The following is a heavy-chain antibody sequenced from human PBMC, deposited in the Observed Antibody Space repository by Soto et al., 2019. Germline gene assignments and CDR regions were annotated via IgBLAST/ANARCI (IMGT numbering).Heavy chain of an antibody. D-gene: IGHD5-12*01. CDR3: ARVGTRDGYNYAVGYYYGMDV. V-gene: IGHV5-10-1*01. Sequence: LGESLKISCKGSGYSFTSYWISWVRQMPGKGLEWMGRIDPSDSYTNYSPSFQGHVTISADKSISTAYLQWNNLKASDTAMYYCARVGTRDGYNYAVGYYYGMDVWGQGTTVTVSS. CDR2: IDPSDSYT. J-gene: IGHJ6*02. CDR1: GYSFTSYW.